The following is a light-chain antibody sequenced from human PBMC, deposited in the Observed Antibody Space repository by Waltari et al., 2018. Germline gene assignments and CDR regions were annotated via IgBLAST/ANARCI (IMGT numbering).Light chain of an antibody. Sequence: QSALTQPASVSGSPGQSITISCTGTSSDVGGYNYVSWYQQHPGKVPKLLIFDLSNRPSGVSNRFSGSKSGNTASLTISGLQAEDESDYYCCSFTSRSTWVFGGGTKLTVL. CDR3: CSFTSRSTWV. V-gene: IGLV2-14*01. CDR1: SSDVGGYNY. CDR2: DLS. J-gene: IGLJ3*02.